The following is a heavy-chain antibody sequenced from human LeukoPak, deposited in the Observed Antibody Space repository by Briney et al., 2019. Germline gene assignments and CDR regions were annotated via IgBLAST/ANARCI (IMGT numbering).Heavy chain of an antibody. D-gene: IGHD3-22*01. CDR3: ASGHSPYDSSVFDY. J-gene: IGHJ4*02. Sequence: ASVKVSCKASGYTFTSYGISWVRQAPGQGLEWMGWISAYNGNTNYAQKLQGRVTMTTDTSTSTAYMELRSLRSDDTAVYYCASGHSPYDSSVFDYWGQGTLVTVSS. V-gene: IGHV1-18*01. CDR1: GYTFTSYG. CDR2: ISAYNGNT.